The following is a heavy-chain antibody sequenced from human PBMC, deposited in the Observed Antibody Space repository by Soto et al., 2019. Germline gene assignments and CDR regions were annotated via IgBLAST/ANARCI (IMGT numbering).Heavy chain of an antibody. J-gene: IGHJ3*02. D-gene: IGHD2-21*02. CDR1: GGSISSGGYY. Sequence: SETLSLTCTVSGGSISSGGYYWSWIRQHPGKGLEWIGYIYYSGSTYYNPSLKSRVTISVDTSKNQFSLKLSSVTAADTAVYYCARDLYCGGDCLAGAFDIWGQGTMVTVSS. CDR2: IYYSGST. CDR3: ARDLYCGGDCLAGAFDI. V-gene: IGHV4-31*03.